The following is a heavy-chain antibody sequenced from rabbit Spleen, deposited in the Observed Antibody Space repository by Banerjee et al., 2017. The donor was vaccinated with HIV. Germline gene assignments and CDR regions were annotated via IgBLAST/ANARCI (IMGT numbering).Heavy chain of an antibody. CDR3: ARDLVGVIGWNFGW. J-gene: IGHJ4*01. Sequence: QSLEESGGGLVKPGASLTLTCKASGFSFNGFSFNSGYDMCWVRQAPGKGLEWVACAYAGSSGNTYSATWAKGRFTVSRTSSTTVTLQMTSLTAADTATYFCARDLVGVIGWNFGWWGQGTLVTVS. CDR2: AYAGSSGNT. CDR1: GFSFNGFSFNSGYD. V-gene: IGHV1S40*01. D-gene: IGHD1-1*01.